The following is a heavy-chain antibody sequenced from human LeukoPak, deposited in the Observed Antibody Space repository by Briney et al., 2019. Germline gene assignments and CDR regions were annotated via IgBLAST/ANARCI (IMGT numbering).Heavy chain of an antibody. CDR2: IYYTGST. CDR1: GGSISSYY. Sequence: SETLSLTCTVSGGSISSYYWSWIRQSPGKGLEYIGYIYYTGSTNYNPSLKSRVTISVDTSKNQISLKLTSVTAADTAVYYCARVGARDTLDIWGQGTMVTVSS. J-gene: IGHJ3*02. CDR3: ARVGARDTLDI. V-gene: IGHV4-59*12. D-gene: IGHD4/OR15-4a*01.